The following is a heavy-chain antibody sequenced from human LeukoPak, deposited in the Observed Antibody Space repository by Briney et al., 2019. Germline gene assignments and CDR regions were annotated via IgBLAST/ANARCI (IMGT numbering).Heavy chain of an antibody. J-gene: IGHJ3*01. V-gene: IGHV3-23*01. D-gene: IGHD3-22*01. CDR3: AKGVEGYYDSSGYWSTLD. Sequence: PGGSLRLSCAASGFTFSTYAMSWVRQAPGKGLGWVSAISGSGDSTHYADSVKGRFTISRDNSKSTLYLQMNSLRAEDTAVYYCAKGVEGYYDSSGYWSTLDWGQGTMVTVSS. CDR1: GFTFSTYA. CDR2: ISGSGDST.